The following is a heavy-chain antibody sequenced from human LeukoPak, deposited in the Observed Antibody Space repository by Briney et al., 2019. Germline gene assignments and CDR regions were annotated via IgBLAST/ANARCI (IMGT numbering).Heavy chain of an antibody. Sequence: GGSLRLSCAASGFTFSNAWMSWVRQAPGKGLEWVGRIKSKTDGGTTDYAAPVKGRFTISRDDSKNTLYLQMNSLKTEDTAVYYCTTETHEYYDFWSGYYTGYFQHWGQGTLVTVSS. V-gene: IGHV3-15*01. CDR1: GFTFSNAW. D-gene: IGHD3-3*01. CDR2: IKSKTDGGTT. J-gene: IGHJ1*01. CDR3: TTETHEYYDFWSGYYTGYFQH.